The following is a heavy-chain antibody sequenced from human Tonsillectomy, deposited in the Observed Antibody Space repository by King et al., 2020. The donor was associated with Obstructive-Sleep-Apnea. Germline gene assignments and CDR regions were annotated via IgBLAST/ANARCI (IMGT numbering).Heavy chain of an antibody. CDR1: GGSISSSSYY. Sequence: QLQESGPGLVKPSETLSLTCTVSGGSISSSSYYWGWIRQPPGKGLEWIGSIYYSGSTYYNPSLKSRVTISVDTSKNQFSLKLSSVTAADTAVYYCARDGSEDITMVRGVIMGWFDPWGQGTLVTVSS. D-gene: IGHD3-10*01. V-gene: IGHV4-39*07. CDR2: IYYSGST. CDR3: ARDGSEDITMVRGVIMGWFDP. J-gene: IGHJ5*02.